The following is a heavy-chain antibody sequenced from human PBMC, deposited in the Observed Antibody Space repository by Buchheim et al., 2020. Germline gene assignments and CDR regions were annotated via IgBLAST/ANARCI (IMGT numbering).Heavy chain of an antibody. Sequence: EVQLVESGGGLVQPGGSLRLSCAAPGFTFSSYWMSWVRQAPGKGLECVANIKQDGSERYYVDSVKGRFTISRDNAQNSLYLQMNSLRVEDTAVYYCARGGSGPHYFDYWGQGTL. J-gene: IGHJ4*02. V-gene: IGHV3-7*01. CDR3: ARGGSGPHYFDY. CDR2: IKQDGSER. CDR1: GFTFSSYW. D-gene: IGHD6-19*01.